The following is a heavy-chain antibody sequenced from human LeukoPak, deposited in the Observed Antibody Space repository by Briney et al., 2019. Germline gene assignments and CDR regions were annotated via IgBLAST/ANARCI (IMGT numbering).Heavy chain of an antibody. CDR3: ASSGSRFYWYFDL. CDR1: GFTFDDYA. J-gene: IGHJ2*01. V-gene: IGHV3-9*01. Sequence: GRSLRLSCAASGFTFDDYAMHWVRQAPGKGLEWVSGISGNSGSIAYADSVKGRFTISRDNAKNSLYLQMNSLRAEDTALYYCASSGSRFYWYFDLWGRGTLVTVST. D-gene: IGHD3-22*01. CDR2: ISGNSGSI.